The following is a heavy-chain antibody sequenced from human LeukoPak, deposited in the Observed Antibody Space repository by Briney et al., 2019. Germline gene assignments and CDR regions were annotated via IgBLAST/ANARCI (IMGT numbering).Heavy chain of an antibody. V-gene: IGHV3-23*01. CDR1: GFTFSSYG. J-gene: IGHJ3*02. CDR3: AIGGLYDYVWGSYRYKSAFDI. D-gene: IGHD3-16*02. CDR2: ISGSGGST. Sequence: GGTLRLSCAASGFTFSSYGMSWVRQAPGKGLEWVSAISGSGGSTYYADSVKGRFTISRDNAKNSLSLQINSLRAEDTAVYYCAIGGLYDYVWGSYRYKSAFDIGGQGTMVTVSS.